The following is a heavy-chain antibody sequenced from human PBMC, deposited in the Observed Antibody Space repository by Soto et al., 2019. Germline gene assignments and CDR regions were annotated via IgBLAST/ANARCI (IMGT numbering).Heavy chain of an antibody. CDR1: GLTFSSYG. CDR2: ISGSGGTT. J-gene: IGHJ4*02. CDR3: ATISSGSYYSPFDY. Sequence: GGSLRLSCTASGLTFSSYGMSWVRQAPGKGLEWVSGISGSGGTTYSADAVKGRFTISRDNSKNTLDLQMNSLRAEDTAVYYCATISSGSYYSPFDYWGQGTQVTSPQ. D-gene: IGHD3-10*01. V-gene: IGHV3-23*01.